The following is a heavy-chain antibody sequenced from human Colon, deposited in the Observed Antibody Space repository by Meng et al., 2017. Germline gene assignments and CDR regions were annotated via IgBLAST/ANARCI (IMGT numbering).Heavy chain of an antibody. CDR3: ARGQGFLLHYFDN. CDR2: ISEGGGT. CDR1: GGSVSRDF. V-gene: IGHV4-34*01. D-gene: IGHD3-22*01. Sequence: QVQLQQGGERLLKPSGTLSLSCDVYGGSVSRDFCSWIRQTPGKGMEWIGGISEGGGTLYNPSLKSRVFISVDTSNSELTLKLTSVTDADTGVYYCARGQGFLLHYFDNWGQGTLVTVSS. J-gene: IGHJ4*02.